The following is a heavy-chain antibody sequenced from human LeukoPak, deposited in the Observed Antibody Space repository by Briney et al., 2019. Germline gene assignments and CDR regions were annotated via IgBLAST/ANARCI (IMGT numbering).Heavy chain of an antibody. Sequence: SVKVSCKASGGTFSSYAISWVRQAPGQGLEWMGGIIPIFGTANYAQKFQGRVTITADESTSTAYMELSSLRSEDTAVYYCAREKGYSGGQLTYNWFDPWGQGTLVTVSS. J-gene: IGHJ5*02. CDR3: AREKGYSGGQLTYNWFDP. D-gene: IGHD6-19*01. V-gene: IGHV1-69*13. CDR1: GGTFSSYA. CDR2: IIPIFGTA.